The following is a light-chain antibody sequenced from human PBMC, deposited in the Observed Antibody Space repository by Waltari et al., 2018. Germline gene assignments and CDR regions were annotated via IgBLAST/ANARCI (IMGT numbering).Light chain of an antibody. V-gene: IGKV3-11*01. Sequence: DIVLTQSPAILSLSPGERASLSCRASQSVTNYLAWYQQKPGQAPRLLIYDTSNRATGIPARFTGSGFETDFTLTISSLEPEDFAVYYCQQRRSWPLSFGGGTKVEIK. J-gene: IGKJ4*01. CDR3: QQRRSWPLS. CDR2: DTS. CDR1: QSVTNY.